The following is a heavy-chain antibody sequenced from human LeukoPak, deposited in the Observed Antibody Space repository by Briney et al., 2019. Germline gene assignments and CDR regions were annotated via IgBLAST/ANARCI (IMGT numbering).Heavy chain of an antibody. CDR3: AREVGGWYGGDYYYYGMDV. J-gene: IGHJ6*02. Sequence: ASVKVSCKASGYSFTAYYMHWVRQAPGQGLEWMGWINPSSGGTNYAQKFQGRVTMTRDTSIRTAYMELRSLRSDDTAVYYCAREVGGWYGGDYYYYGMDVWGQGTTVTVSS. CDR2: INPSSGGT. D-gene: IGHD6-19*01. V-gene: IGHV1-2*02. CDR1: GYSFTAYY.